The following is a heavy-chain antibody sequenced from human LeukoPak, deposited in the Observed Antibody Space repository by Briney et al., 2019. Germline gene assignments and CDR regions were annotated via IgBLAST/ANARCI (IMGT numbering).Heavy chain of an antibody. CDR1: GGSISSGSYY. D-gene: IGHD2-2*01. Sequence: SQTLSLTCTVSGGSISSGSYYWSWIRQPAGKGLEWIGRIYTSGSTNYNPSLKSRVTISVDTSKNQFSLKLSSVTAADTAVYYCARMLVPAASTHYYFDYWGQGTLVTVSS. J-gene: IGHJ4*02. CDR3: ARMLVPAASTHYYFDY. V-gene: IGHV4-61*02. CDR2: IYTSGST.